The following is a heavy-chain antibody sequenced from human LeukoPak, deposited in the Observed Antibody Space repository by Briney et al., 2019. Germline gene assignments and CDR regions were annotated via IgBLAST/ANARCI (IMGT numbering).Heavy chain of an antibody. J-gene: IGHJ5*01. CDR2: IYYRETT. Sequence: PSEALSLTCTVSGGSINSSSYYWGWIRQPLGKGLEWIGSIYYRETTHYNSSLKSRVTISVATSRNQFLLKLSSVTAAGTAVYYCARHWITYYYDSSGYYPGWFDSWGQGTLVTVSS. D-gene: IGHD3-22*01. CDR1: GGSINSSSYY. CDR3: ARHWITYYYDSSGYYPGWFDS. V-gene: IGHV4-39*01.